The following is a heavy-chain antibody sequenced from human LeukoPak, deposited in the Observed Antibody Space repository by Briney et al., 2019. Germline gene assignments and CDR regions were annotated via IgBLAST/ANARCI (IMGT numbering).Heavy chain of an antibody. CDR1: GFTFSSYG. CDR2: IWYDGSNK. CDR3: ARGRATIPYYYYGMDV. V-gene: IGHV3-33*01. D-gene: IGHD5-12*01. J-gene: IGHJ6*04. Sequence: GGPLRLSCAAAGFTFSSYGRHGVRPAPGKGLGRGAVIWYDGSNKYYADSVKGRFTISRDNSKNTLYLQMISLRAEDTAVYYCARGRATIPYYYYGMDVWGKGTTVTVSS.